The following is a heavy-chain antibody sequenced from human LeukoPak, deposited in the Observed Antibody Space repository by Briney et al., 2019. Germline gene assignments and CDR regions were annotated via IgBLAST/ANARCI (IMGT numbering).Heavy chain of an antibody. CDR1: GYTFTSYY. CDR3: ARDRPRTYYYDFQRADTDYYYYGMDV. Sequence: ASVKVSCKASGYTFTSYYMHWVRQAPEQGLEWMGIINPSGGSTSYAQKFQGRVTMTRDTSTSTVYMELSSLRSEDTAVYYCARDRPRTYYYDFQRADTDYYYYGMDVWGQGTTVTVSS. J-gene: IGHJ6*02. D-gene: IGHD3-22*01. CDR2: INPSGGST. V-gene: IGHV1-46*01.